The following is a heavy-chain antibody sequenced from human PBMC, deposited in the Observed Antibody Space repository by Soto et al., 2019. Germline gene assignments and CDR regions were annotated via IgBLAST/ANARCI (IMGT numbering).Heavy chain of an antibody. Sequence: QVQLQESGPGLVQPSETLSLTCTVSGGSIRDYFWSWIRQPPGKGLEWIGYVYYSGRTKTNPSLKSRVTMSLDTSKNQISLKLNSVTAADTAVYFCASLSTVTSYFYYYMDVWGKGTMVTVSS. CDR2: VYYSGRT. D-gene: IGHD4-17*01. V-gene: IGHV4-59*01. J-gene: IGHJ6*03. CDR3: ASLSTVTSYFYYYMDV. CDR1: GGSIRDYF.